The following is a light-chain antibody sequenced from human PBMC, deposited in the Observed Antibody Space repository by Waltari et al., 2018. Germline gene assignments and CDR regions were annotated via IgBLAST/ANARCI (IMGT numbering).Light chain of an antibody. CDR1: QSIGRY. Sequence: EIVLTQSPGTLSLSPGERATLSCRASQSIGRYLVWYQQKPGQAPRLLIYGASSRAAGIPDRVSGSGSGTDFSLNISRLEPEDFAVYYCQNHERLPAVFGQGTKVEIK. V-gene: IGKV3-20*01. J-gene: IGKJ1*01. CDR3: QNHERLPAV. CDR2: GAS.